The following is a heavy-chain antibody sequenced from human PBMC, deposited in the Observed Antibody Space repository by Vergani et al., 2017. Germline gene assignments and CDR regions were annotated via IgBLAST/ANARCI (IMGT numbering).Heavy chain of an antibody. CDR2: INWNGGST. J-gene: IGHJ4*02. CDR1: GFTFDDYG. Sequence: EVQLVESGGGVVRPGGSLRLSCAASGFTFDDYGMSWVRQAPGKGLEWVSGINWNGGSTGYADSVKGRFTISRDNAKNSLYLQMNSLRAEDTALYYCARDPALGYYGSGSYYLDYWGQGTLVTVSS. CDR3: ARDPALGYYGSGSYYLDY. V-gene: IGHV3-20*04. D-gene: IGHD3-10*01.